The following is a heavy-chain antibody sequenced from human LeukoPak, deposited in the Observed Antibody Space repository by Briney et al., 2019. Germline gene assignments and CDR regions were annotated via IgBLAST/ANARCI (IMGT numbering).Heavy chain of an antibody. J-gene: IGHJ4*02. V-gene: IGHV4-34*01. CDR1: GGSFSGYY. CDR2: INHSGST. CDR3: ARRYSYGYFADY. Sequence: SETLSLTCAVYGGSFSGYYWSWIRQPPGKGLEWIGEINHSGSTNYNPSLKSRVTISVDTSKNQFSLKLSSVTAADTAVYYCARRYSYGYFADYWGQGTLVTVSS. D-gene: IGHD5-18*01.